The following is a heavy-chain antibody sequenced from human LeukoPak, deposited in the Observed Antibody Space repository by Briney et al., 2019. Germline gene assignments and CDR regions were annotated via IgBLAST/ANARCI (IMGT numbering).Heavy chain of an antibody. V-gene: IGHV1-46*01. Sequence: ASVTVSCKASGYTFTSYYMHWVRQAPGQGLEGMGIINPSGGSTSYAQKFQGRVTMTRDTSKNQFSLQLSSVTAADTAVYYCARGERGYSYGKGGYYYGMDVWGQGTTVTVSS. J-gene: IGHJ6*02. CDR3: ARGERGYSYGKGGYYYGMDV. CDR1: GYTFTSYY. CDR2: INPSGGST. D-gene: IGHD5-18*01.